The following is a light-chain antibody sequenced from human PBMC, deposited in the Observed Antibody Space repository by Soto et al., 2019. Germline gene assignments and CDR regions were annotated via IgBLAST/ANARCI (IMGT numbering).Light chain of an antibody. V-gene: IGKV3-11*01. Sequence: EIVLTQSPATLSLSPGERATLSCRASQSVSGYLAWYQQKPGQAPRLLIYDASNRATGIPARFSGTGSETDFTLTISSLEPEDFAVYYCQQYGRSPTTFGQGTKVDIK. CDR2: DAS. J-gene: IGKJ1*01. CDR3: QQYGRSPTT. CDR1: QSVSGY.